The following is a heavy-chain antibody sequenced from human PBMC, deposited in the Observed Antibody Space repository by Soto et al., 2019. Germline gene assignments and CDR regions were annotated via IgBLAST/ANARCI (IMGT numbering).Heavy chain of an antibody. CDR3: ARERNYYDSSGYYRGYYYYYGMDV. D-gene: IGHD3-22*01. CDR1: GYTFTSYG. V-gene: IGHV1-18*01. CDR2: ISAYNGNT. J-gene: IGHJ6*02. Sequence: ASVKVSCKASGYTFTSYGISWVRQAPGQGLEWMGWISAYNGNTNYAQKLQGRVTMTTDTSTSTAYMELRSLRSDDTAVYYCARERNYYDSSGYYRGYYYYYGMDVWGQGTTVTVSS.